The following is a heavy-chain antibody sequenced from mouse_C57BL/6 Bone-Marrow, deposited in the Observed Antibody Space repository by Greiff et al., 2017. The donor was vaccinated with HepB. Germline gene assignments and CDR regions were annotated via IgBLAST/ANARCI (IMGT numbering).Heavy chain of an antibody. D-gene: IGHD1-1*01. CDR1: GYSFTDYN. CDR2: INPNYGTT. Sequence: LVESGPELVKPGASVKISCKASGYSFTDYNMNWVKQSNGKSLEWIGVINPNYGTTSYNQKFKGKATLTVDQSSSTAYMQLNSLTSEDSAVYYCARVYYGSSYYYYAMDYWGQGTSVTVSS. V-gene: IGHV1-39*01. CDR3: ARVYYGSSYYYYAMDY. J-gene: IGHJ4*01.